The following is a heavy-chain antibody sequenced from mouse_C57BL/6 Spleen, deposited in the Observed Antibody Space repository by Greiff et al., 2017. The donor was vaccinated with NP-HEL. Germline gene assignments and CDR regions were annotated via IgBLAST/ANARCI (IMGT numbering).Heavy chain of an antibody. CDR2: IYPGSGST. V-gene: IGHV1-55*01. CDR3: ARDYYGSSSPPY. J-gene: IGHJ2*01. CDR1: GYTFTSYW. Sequence: VQLQQSGAELVKPGASVKMSCKASGYTFTSYWITWVKQRPGQGLEWIGDIYPGSGSTNYNEKFKSKATLTVDTSSSTAYMQLSSLTSEDSAVYYCARDYYGSSSPPYWGQGTTLTVSS. D-gene: IGHD1-1*01.